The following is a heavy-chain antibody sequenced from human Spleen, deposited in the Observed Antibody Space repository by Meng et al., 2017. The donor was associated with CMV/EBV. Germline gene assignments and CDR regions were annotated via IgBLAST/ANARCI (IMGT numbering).Heavy chain of an antibody. CDR1: GFTFSSYA. V-gene: IGHV3-30*04. D-gene: IGHD3-22*01. CDR2: ITYNGGTK. Sequence: GFTFSSYAMHWVRQTPGKGLNWVATITYNGGTKYYADSVKGRFTISRDNSKNTLHLQMNTLRAEDTALYYCARGGYYDSSGQNWFDPWGQGTLVTVSS. J-gene: IGHJ5*02. CDR3: ARGGYYDSSGQNWFDP.